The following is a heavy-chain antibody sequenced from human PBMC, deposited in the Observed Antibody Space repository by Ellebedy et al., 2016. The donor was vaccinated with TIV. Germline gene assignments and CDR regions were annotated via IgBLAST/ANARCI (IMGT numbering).Heavy chain of an antibody. D-gene: IGHD2-2*01. CDR2: INPNSGGT. V-gene: IGHV1-2*02. CDR1: GYTFTSYG. Sequence: ASVKVSXXASGYTFTSYGISWVRQAPGQGLEWMGWINPNSGGTNYAQKFQGRVTMTRDTSISTAYMELSRLRSDDTAVYYCARVNQLLSDESSFDYWGQGTLVTVSS. CDR3: ARVNQLLSDESSFDY. J-gene: IGHJ4*02.